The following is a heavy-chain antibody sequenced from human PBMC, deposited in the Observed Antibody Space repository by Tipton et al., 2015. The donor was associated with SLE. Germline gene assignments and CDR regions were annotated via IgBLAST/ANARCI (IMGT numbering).Heavy chain of an antibody. CDR3: ARGYYYDADWYFDL. D-gene: IGHD3-22*01. J-gene: IGHJ2*01. V-gene: IGHV4-34*01. Sequence: TLSLTCAVYGGSFSGYYWSWIRQPPGKGLEWIGEINHSGSTNYNPSLKSRVTISVDTSKNQFSLKLSSVTAADTAVYYCARGYYYDADWYFDLWGRGTLVTVSS. CDR1: GGSFSGYY. CDR2: INHSGST.